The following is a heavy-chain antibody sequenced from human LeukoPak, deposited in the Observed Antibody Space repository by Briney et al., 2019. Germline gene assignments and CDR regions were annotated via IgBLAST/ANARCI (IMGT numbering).Heavy chain of an antibody. CDR1: GFTFGDYA. CDR3: TRGNYYDSSGYSRWFDP. J-gene: IGHJ5*02. V-gene: IGHV3-49*04. Sequence: PGGSLRLSCTASGFTFGDYAMSWVRQAPGKGLDWVGFIRSKAYGGTTEYAASVKGRFTISRDDSKSIAYLRMNSLKTEDTAVYYCTRGNYYDSSGYSRWFDPWGQGTLVTVSS. CDR2: IRSKAYGGTT. D-gene: IGHD3-22*01.